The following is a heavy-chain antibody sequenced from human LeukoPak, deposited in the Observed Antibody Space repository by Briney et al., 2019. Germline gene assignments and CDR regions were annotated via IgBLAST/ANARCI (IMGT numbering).Heavy chain of an antibody. Sequence: GGSLRLSCAASGFTFSNYGMSWVRQAPGRGWEWVSAISGSGDSTYYADSVKGRFTISRDNSKNTLYLQMNSLRAADTAVYYCASHYGSGSSNWLDPWGQGTLVTVSS. D-gene: IGHD3-10*01. CDR2: ISGSGDST. J-gene: IGHJ5*02. CDR1: GFTFSNYG. V-gene: IGHV3-23*01. CDR3: ASHYGSGSSNWLDP.